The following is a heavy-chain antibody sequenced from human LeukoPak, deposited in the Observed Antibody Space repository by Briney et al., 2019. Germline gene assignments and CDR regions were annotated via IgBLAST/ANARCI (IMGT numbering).Heavy chain of an antibody. CDR1: GGTFSSYG. CDR3: ARDWSYSSSWYYYYYYMDV. Sequence: ASVKVSCKASGGTFSSYGISWVRQAPGQGLEWMGWISAYNGNTNYAQKLQGRVTMTTDTSTSTAYMELRSLRSDDTAVYYCARDWSYSSSWYYYYYYMDVWGKGTTVTISS. D-gene: IGHD6-13*01. J-gene: IGHJ6*03. V-gene: IGHV1-18*01. CDR2: ISAYNGNT.